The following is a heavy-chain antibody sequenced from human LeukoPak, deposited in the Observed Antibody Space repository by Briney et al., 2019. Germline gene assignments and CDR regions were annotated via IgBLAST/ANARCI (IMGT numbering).Heavy chain of an antibody. D-gene: IGHD4/OR15-4a*01. CDR1: GYTFTGYY. CDR2: INPNSGGT. CDR3: AREGLTTFY. Sequence: ASVKVSCKASGYTFTGYYMHWVRQAPRQGLEWMGWINPNSGGTHYAQKFQDRVTMTRDTSISTAYMELNSLRSEDSAVYYCAREGLTTFYWGQGTLVTVSS. J-gene: IGHJ4*02. V-gene: IGHV1-2*02.